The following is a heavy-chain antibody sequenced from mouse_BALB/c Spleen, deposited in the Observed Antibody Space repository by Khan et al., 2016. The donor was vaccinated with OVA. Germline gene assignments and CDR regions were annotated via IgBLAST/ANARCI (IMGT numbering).Heavy chain of an antibody. CDR3: ASVYGNYEGFAY. V-gene: IGHV9-1*02. Sequence: QIQLVQSGPELKKPGETVKISFKASGYTFTNYGMNWVKQAPGKGLKWMGWINTYTGEPTYADEFKGRFAFSLETSASTAYLQINNLKNEHMAPYLAASVYGNYEGFAYWGQGTLVTVSA. J-gene: IGHJ3*01. CDR1: GYTFTNYG. D-gene: IGHD2-1*01. CDR2: INTYTGEP.